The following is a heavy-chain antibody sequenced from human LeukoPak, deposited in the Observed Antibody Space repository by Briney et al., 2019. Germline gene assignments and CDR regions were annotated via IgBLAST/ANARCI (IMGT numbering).Heavy chain of an antibody. CDR2: ISAYNGNT. CDR1: GGTFSSYA. J-gene: IGHJ4*02. V-gene: IGHV1-18*01. CDR3: ARTRMAGYFDY. D-gene: IGHD2-8*01. Sequence: ASVKVSCKASGGTFSSYAISWVRQAPGQGLEWMGWISAYNGNTNYAQKLQGRVTMTTDTSTSTAYMELRSLRSDDTAVYYCARTRMAGYFDYWGQGTLVTVSS.